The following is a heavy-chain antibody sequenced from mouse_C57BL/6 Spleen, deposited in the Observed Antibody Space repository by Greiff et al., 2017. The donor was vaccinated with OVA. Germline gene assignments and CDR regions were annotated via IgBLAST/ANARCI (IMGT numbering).Heavy chain of an antibody. CDR3: ARGRYAYWYFDV. V-gene: IGHV1-26*01. CDR1: GYTFTDYY. Sequence: EVQLQQSGPELVKPGASVKISCKASGYTFTDYYMNWVKQSHGKSLEWIGDINPNNGGTSYNQKFKGKATLTVDKSSSTAYMELRSLTSEDSAVYYFARGRYAYWYFDVWGTGTTVTVSS. J-gene: IGHJ1*03. CDR2: INPNNGGT.